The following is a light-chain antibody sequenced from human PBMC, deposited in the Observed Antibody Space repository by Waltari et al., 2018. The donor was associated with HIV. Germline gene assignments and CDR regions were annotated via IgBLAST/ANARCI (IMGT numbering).Light chain of an antibody. CDR1: SSDVGGYTF. CDR2: EVN. V-gene: IGLV2-8*01. J-gene: IGLJ2*01. Sequence: QSALTQPPSASGSPGQSVTISCTGTSSDVGGYTFVSWYQHHPGRAPKLMLYEVNKRPSGVPDRFSGSKSGNTASLTVSGLQAEDEADYYCSSYAGSNNFVAFGGGTRLTVL. CDR3: SSYAGSNNFVA.